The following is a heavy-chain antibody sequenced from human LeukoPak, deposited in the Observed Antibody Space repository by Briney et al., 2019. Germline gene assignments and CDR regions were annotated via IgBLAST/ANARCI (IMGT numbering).Heavy chain of an antibody. CDR3: AKTSLIVGATSGTDDAFDI. CDR1: GFTFSTYW. V-gene: IGHV3-7*01. CDR2: IKEDGSEK. Sequence: GGSLRLSCAVSGFTFSTYWMSWVRQAPGKGLEWVGNIKEDGSEKYYVDSMKGRFAISRDNAKNSLYLQMNSLRVEDTAVYYCAKTSLIVGATSGTDDAFDIWGQGTMVTVSS. D-gene: IGHD1-26*01. J-gene: IGHJ3*02.